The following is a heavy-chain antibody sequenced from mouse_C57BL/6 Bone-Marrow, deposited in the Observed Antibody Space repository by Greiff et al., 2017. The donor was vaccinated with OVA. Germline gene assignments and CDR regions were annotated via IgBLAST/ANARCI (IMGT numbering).Heavy chain of an antibody. J-gene: IGHJ3*01. CDR2: INPSTGGT. Sequence: EVQLQQSGPELVKPGASVKISCKASGYSFTGYYMNWVKQSPEKSLEWIGEINPSTGGTTYNQKFKAKATLTVDKSSSTAYMQLKSLTSEDSAVYYCAPNWEGGPFAYWGQGTLVTVSA. CDR1: GYSFTGYY. D-gene: IGHD4-1*01. V-gene: IGHV1-42*01. CDR3: APNWEGGPFAY.